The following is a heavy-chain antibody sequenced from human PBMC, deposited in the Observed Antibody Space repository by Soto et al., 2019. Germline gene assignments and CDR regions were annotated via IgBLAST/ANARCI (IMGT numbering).Heavy chain of an antibody. J-gene: IGHJ6*02. CDR2: ISSSSSTI. D-gene: IGHD3-3*01. CDR1: GFTFSSYS. V-gene: IGHV3-48*02. CDR3: AREQYDFWSGSMEVYYGMDV. Sequence: GGSLRLSCAASGFTFSSYSMNWVRQAPGKGLEWVSYISSSSSTIYYADSVKGRFTISRDNAKNSLYLQMNSLRDEDTAVYYCAREQYDFWSGSMEVYYGMDVWGQGTPVTVSS.